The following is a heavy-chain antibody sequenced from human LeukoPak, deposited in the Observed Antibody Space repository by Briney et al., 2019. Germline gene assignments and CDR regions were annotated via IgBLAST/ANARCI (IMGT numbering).Heavy chain of an antibody. V-gene: IGHV4-34*01. J-gene: IGHJ5*02. D-gene: IGHD3-10*01. Sequence: SETLSLTCAVYGGSFSGYYWSWIRQPPGKGLEWIGEINHSGSTNYNPSLKSRVTISVDTSKNQSSLKLSSVTAADTAVYYCARYRSGSRGFDPWGQGTLVTVSS. CDR1: GGSFSGYY. CDR2: INHSGST. CDR3: ARYRSGSRGFDP.